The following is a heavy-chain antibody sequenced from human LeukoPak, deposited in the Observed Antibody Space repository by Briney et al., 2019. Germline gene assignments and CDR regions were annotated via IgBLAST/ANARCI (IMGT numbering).Heavy chain of an antibody. Sequence: PGRSLRLSCAASGFTFSSYAMHWVRQAPGKGLEWGALISYDGSNKYYADSVKGRFTISRDNSKNTLYLQMNSLRAEDTAVYYCARDRSWLRIGSAFDIWGQGTMVTVSS. CDR1: GFTFSSYA. CDR2: ISYDGSNK. CDR3: ARDRSWLRIGSAFDI. V-gene: IGHV3-30*04. J-gene: IGHJ3*02. D-gene: IGHD5-12*01.